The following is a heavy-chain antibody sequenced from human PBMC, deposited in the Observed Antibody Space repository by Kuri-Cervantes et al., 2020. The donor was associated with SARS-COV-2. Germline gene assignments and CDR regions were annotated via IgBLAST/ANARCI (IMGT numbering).Heavy chain of an antibody. CDR1: RYTFTSYA. V-gene: IGHV1-3*01. CDR3: ARGPGGGATFDY. Sequence: ASVTVSCKASRYTFTSYAMHWVRQAPGQRLEWMGWINAGNGNTKYSQKFQGRVTITRDTSASTAYMELSSLRSEDTAVYYCARGPGGGATFDYWGQGTLVTVSS. CDR2: INAGNGNT. J-gene: IGHJ4*02. D-gene: IGHD1-26*01.